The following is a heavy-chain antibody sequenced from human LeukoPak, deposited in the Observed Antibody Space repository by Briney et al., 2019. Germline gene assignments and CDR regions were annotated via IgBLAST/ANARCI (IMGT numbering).Heavy chain of an antibody. CDR3: AKDSYYDSSGLPDY. J-gene: IGHJ4*02. CDR2: ISWNSGSI. V-gene: IGHV3-9*01. D-gene: IGHD3-22*01. CDR1: GFTFDDYA. Sequence: PGRSLRLSCAASGFTFDDYAMHWVRQAPGKGLEWVSGISWNSGSIGYADSVKGRFTISRDNAKNSLYLQMNSLRAEDTALYYCAKDSYYDSSGLPDYWGQGTPVTVSS.